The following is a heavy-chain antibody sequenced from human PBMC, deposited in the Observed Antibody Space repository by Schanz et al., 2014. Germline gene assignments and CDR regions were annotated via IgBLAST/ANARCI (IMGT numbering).Heavy chain of an antibody. V-gene: IGHV3-66*01. J-gene: IGHJ6*02. CDR2: IYSSGST. D-gene: IGHD3-10*01. Sequence: VQLVESGGGLVQPGGSVRLSCGASGFTVSNSYIHWVRQAPGKGLEWVSTIYSSGSTYYADSVRGRFAISRDNSKNTLYLEMNSLRAEDTAVYYCARAQGVIRLYYGVDVWGQGTTVTVSS. CDR1: GFTVSNSY. CDR3: ARAQGVIRLYYGVDV.